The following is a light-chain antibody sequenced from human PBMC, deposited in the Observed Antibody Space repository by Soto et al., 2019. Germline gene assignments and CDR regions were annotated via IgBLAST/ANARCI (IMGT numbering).Light chain of an antibody. CDR3: QQANSFPLT. V-gene: IGKV1-12*01. Sequence: DIQMTQSPSSVSASVGDRVTITCRASEAISTWLAWYQQKPGKAPTVLIYAASTVQSGVPSRFSGSGSGTDFTLTISSPQPEDFATYYCQQANSFPLTFGGGTKVEIK. CDR2: AAS. J-gene: IGKJ4*01. CDR1: EAISTW.